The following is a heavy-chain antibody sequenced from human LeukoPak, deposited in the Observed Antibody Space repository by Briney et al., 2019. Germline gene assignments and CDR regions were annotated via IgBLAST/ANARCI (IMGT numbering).Heavy chain of an antibody. D-gene: IGHD5-18*01. CDR3: ANRVYSYADPFDY. Sequence: GGSLRLSCAASGFIFSSYGMSWLRQAPGKGLEWVSAISGSGVGTYYADSVKGWFTISRDNSKNTLYLQMNSLRAEDTAVYYCANRVYSYADPFDYWGQGTLVTVSS. CDR1: GFIFSSYG. J-gene: IGHJ4*02. CDR2: ISGSGVGT. V-gene: IGHV3-23*01.